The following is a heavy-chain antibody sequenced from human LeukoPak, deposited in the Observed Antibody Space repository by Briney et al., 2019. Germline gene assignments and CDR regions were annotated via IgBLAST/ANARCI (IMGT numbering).Heavy chain of an antibody. D-gene: IGHD4-23*01. CDR1: GFTFSSYA. Sequence: GGSLRLSCAASGFTFSSYAMSWVRQAPGKGLEWVSAISGSGGSTYYADSVKGRSTISRDNSKNTLYLQMNSLRAEDTAVYYCATGLRWFLTDYWGQGTLVTVSS. CDR2: ISGSGGST. V-gene: IGHV3-23*01. J-gene: IGHJ4*02. CDR3: ATGLRWFLTDY.